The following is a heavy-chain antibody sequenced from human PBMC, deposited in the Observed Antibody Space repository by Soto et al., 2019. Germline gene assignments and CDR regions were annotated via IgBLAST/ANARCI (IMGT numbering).Heavy chain of an antibody. J-gene: IGHJ4*02. CDR1: DFVFRHEG. CDR2: VSFNGANE. D-gene: IGHD6-6*01. V-gene: IGHV3-30*07. Sequence: VGSLRLSCLGSDFVFRHEGMIWVRQSPGRGLEWVATVSFNGANEHYADSVTGRFTVSRDNSINTVYLQMNSLRTEDTAVYYCTTDPAGGVSARDVPDYWGQGTLATVSS. CDR3: TTDPAGGVSARDVPDY.